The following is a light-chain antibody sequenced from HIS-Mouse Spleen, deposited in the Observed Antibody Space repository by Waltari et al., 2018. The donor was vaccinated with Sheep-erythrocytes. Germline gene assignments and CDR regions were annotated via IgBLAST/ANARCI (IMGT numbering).Light chain of an antibody. CDR2: DVS. Sequence: QSALTQPRSVSGSPGHSVTISCTRTTSDVGGYNYFSWYQQHPGKAPKLMIYDVSKRPSGVPDRFSGSKSGNTASLTISGLQAEDEADYYCCSYAGSYNHVFATGTKVTVL. CDR3: CSYAGSYNHV. J-gene: IGLJ1*01. V-gene: IGLV2-11*01. CDR1: TSDVGGYNY.